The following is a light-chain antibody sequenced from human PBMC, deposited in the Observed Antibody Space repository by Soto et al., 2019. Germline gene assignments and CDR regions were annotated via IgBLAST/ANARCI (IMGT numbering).Light chain of an antibody. CDR1: QGISNY. J-gene: IGKJ2*01. V-gene: IGKV1-27*01. CDR2: AAS. CDR3: QKYNSAPFYT. Sequence: DIQMTQSPSSLSASVGDRVTITCRASQGISNYLACYQQKPGKVPKLLSYAASTLQSGLPSRFSGSGSGTAFTLTISSLQPEDVATYYCQKYNSAPFYTFVQGTKLEIK.